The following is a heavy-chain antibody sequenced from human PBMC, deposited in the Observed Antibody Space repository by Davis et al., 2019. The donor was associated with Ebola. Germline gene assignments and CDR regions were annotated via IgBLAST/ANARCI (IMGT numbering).Heavy chain of an antibody. D-gene: IGHD3-9*01. CDR2: ISSDGSNT. CDR1: GFTFNTYY. V-gene: IGHV3-74*01. Sequence: HTGGSLRLSCAASGFTFNTYYMHWVRQAPGKGLVWVSRISSDGSNTEYADSVKGRFTISGDNAKNTLYLQMNSLRVDDTAVYYCVSPLAGAFDDFWGQGTLVTVSS. CDR3: VSPLAGAFDDF. J-gene: IGHJ4*02.